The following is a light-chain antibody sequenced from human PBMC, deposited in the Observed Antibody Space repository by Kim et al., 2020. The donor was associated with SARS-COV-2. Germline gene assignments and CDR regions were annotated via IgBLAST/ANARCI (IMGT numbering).Light chain of an antibody. Sequence: SSELTQDPAVSVALGQTVRITCQGDSLRSYYASWYQQKPGQAPVLVIYGKNNRPSGIPDRFSGSSSGNTASLTITGAQAEDEADYYCNSRDSSGNHPHAV. CDR1: SLRSYY. CDR2: GKN. J-gene: IGLJ7*01. V-gene: IGLV3-19*01. CDR3: NSRDSSGNHPHAV.